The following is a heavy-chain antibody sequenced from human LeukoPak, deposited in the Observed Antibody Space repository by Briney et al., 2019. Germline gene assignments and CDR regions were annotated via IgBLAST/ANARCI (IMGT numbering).Heavy chain of an antibody. CDR2: ISYDGSNK. CDR1: GFTFSSYA. D-gene: IGHD6-19*01. J-gene: IGHJ4*02. V-gene: IGHV3-30-3*01. CDR3: ARPPGGWQPIDY. Sequence: PGGSLRLCCAASGFTFSSYAMHWVRQAPGKGLEWVAVISYDGSNKYYADSVKGRFTISRDNSKNTLYLQMNSLRAEDTAVYYCARPPGGWQPIDYWGQGTLVTVSS.